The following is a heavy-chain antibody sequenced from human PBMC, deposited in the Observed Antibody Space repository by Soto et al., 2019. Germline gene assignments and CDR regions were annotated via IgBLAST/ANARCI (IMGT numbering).Heavy chain of an antibody. CDR1: GFTFSSYW. Sequence: PGGSLRLSCAASGFTFSSYWMSWVRQAPRKGLEWVANIKQDGSEKYYVDSVKGRFTISRDNAKNSLYLQMNSLRAEDTAVYYCARAARGSWYYYYYYGMDVWGQGTTVTVSS. V-gene: IGHV3-7*03. J-gene: IGHJ6*02. D-gene: IGHD6-13*01. CDR3: ARAARGSWYYYYYYGMDV. CDR2: IKQDGSEK.